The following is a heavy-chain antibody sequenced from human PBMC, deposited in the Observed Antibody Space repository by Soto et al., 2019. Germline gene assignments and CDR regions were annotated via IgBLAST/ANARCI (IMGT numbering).Heavy chain of an antibody. CDR1: GGSISSGGYY. J-gene: IGHJ4*02. V-gene: IGHV4-31*03. CDR3: ARDSGKEHYFDY. Sequence: QVQLQESGPGLVKPSQTLSLTCTVSGGSISSGGYYWSWIRQHPGKGLEWIGYIYYSGSTYYNPPLKCRVTISVDTSKNQFSLKLSSVTAADTAVYYCARDSGKEHYFDYWGQGTLVTVSS. D-gene: IGHD3-10*01. CDR2: IYYSGST.